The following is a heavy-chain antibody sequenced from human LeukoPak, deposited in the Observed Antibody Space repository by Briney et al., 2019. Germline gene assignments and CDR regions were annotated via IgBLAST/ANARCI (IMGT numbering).Heavy chain of an antibody. Sequence: GGSLRLSCAASGFTFDDYAMHWVRQAPGKGLEWVSGISWNSGSIGYADSVKGRFTISRDNAKNSLYLQMNSLRAEDTAVYYCARDYHWGQGTLVTVSS. V-gene: IGHV3-9*01. CDR3: ARDYH. J-gene: IGHJ4*02. CDR2: ISWNSGSI. CDR1: GFTFDDYA.